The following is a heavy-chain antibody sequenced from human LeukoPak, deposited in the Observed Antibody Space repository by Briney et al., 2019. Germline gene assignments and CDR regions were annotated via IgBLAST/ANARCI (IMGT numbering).Heavy chain of an antibody. CDR1: GGSFSGYY. CDR3: ASLLAVAGTDAFDY. D-gene: IGHD6-19*01. J-gene: IGHJ4*02. CDR2: INHSGST. V-gene: IGHV4-34*01. Sequence: SETLSLTCAVYGGSFSGYYWSWIRQPPGKGLDWIGEINHSGSTNYNPSLKSRVTISVDTSKNQFSLKLSSVTAADTAVYYCASLLAVAGTDAFDYWGQGTLVTVSS.